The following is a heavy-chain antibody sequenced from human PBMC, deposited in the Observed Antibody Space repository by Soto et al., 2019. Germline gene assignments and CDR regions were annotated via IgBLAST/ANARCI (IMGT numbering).Heavy chain of an antibody. V-gene: IGHV1-69*13. CDR3: ARVDGTGTTTDY. Sequence: ASVKVSCKASGGTFSSYAISWVRQAPGQGLEWMGGIIPIFGTANYAQKFQGRVTITADESTSTAYMELSSLRSEDTAVYYCARVDGTGTTTDYWGQGTLVTVSS. D-gene: IGHD1-7*01. CDR2: IIPIFGTA. CDR1: GGTFSSYA. J-gene: IGHJ4*02.